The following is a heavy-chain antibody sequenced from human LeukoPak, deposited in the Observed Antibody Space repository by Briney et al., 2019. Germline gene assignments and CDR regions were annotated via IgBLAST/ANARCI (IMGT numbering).Heavy chain of an antibody. CDR3: ARAHLGYDFWSGYYTNWFGP. CDR1: GGTFSSYA. Sequence: ASVKVSCKASGGTFSSYAISWVRQAPGQGLEWMGWISAYNGNTNYAQKLQGRVTMTTDTSTSTAYMELRSLRSDDTAVYYCARAHLGYDFWSGYYTNWFGPWGQGTLVTVSS. J-gene: IGHJ5*02. D-gene: IGHD3-3*01. CDR2: ISAYNGNT. V-gene: IGHV1-18*01.